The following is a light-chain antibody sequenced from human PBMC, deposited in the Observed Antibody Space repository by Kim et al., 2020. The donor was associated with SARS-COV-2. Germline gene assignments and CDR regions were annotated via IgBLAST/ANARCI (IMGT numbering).Light chain of an antibody. CDR1: NNNVGNQG. CDR2: RNN. CDR3: SAWDSSLNVWV. V-gene: IGLV10-54*04. J-gene: IGLJ3*02. Sequence: TATLTCTRNNNNVGNQGAAWLQQHQGHPPKLLSYRNNNRPSGISERFSASRSGDTASLTITGLQPEDETDYYCSAWDSSLNVWVFGGGTKLTVL.